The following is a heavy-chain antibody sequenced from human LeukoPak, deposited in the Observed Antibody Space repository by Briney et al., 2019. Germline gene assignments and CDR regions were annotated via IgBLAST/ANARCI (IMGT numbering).Heavy chain of an antibody. Sequence: GGSLRLSCAASGLTFSNFGMHWVRQAPGKGLEWVAVIWSGGSNKYYADSVKGRFTISRDNSKNTLNLQMNSLRAEDTAVYYCAKDLMGAGYSYGQLHAFDVWGQGTMVTVSS. CDR1: GLTFSNFG. J-gene: IGHJ3*01. D-gene: IGHD5-18*01. CDR3: AKDLMGAGYSYGQLHAFDV. CDR2: IWSGGSNK. V-gene: IGHV3-30*02.